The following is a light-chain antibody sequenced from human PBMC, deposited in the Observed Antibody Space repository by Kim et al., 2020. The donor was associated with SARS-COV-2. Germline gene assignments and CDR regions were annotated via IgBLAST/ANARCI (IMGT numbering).Light chain of an antibody. Sequence: QSALTQPRSVSGSPGQSVTIPCTGTSSDVGGYNYVSWYQQHPGKAPKLIIYGVSKRPSGVPDRFSGSKSDNMASLTISGLQAEDEADYYCCSYAGTYTYVFGTGTKVTVL. CDR3: CSYAGTYTYV. CDR2: GVS. V-gene: IGLV2-11*01. CDR1: SSDVGGYNY. J-gene: IGLJ1*01.